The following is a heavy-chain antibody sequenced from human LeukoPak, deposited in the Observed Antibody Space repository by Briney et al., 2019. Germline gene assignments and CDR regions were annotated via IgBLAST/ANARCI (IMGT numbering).Heavy chain of an antibody. CDR2: IYSGGST. CDR3: ARWGGYDFGAFGI. CDR1: GFTVTSNY. V-gene: IGHV3-53*01. Sequence: PGGSLRLSCAASGFTVTSNYMSWVRQAPGKGLEWVSVIYSGGSTYYADSVKGRFTISRDNSKNTLYLQMNSLRAEDTAVYYCARWGGYDFGAFGIWGQGTMVTVSS. J-gene: IGHJ3*02. D-gene: IGHD5-12*01.